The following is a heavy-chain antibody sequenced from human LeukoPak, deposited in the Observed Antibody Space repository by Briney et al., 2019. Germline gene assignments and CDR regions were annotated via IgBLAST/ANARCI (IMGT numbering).Heavy chain of an antibody. Sequence: GTSLRLSCAASGFTFSSYGMHWVRQAPGKGLEWVAVISYDGSNKYYADSVKGRFTISRDNSKNTLYLQMNSLRAEDTAVYYCAKDFQGSGWPWGQGTLVTVSS. D-gene: IGHD6-19*01. V-gene: IGHV3-30*18. J-gene: IGHJ5*02. CDR2: ISYDGSNK. CDR1: GFTFSSYG. CDR3: AKDFQGSGWP.